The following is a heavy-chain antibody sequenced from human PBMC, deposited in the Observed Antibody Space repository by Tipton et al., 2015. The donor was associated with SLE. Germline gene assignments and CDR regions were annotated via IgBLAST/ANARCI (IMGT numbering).Heavy chain of an antibody. D-gene: IGHD2/OR15-2a*01. CDR3: ARDNSPEFDY. CDR1: GYTFSVFL. V-gene: IGHV1-2*02. Sequence: QLVQSGAEVKKPGASVKVSCKTSGYTFSVFLIHWIRQAPGQGLEWMGWINPRSGVTKYAQRFQGRVTLTSGTSINTAYLDLSRLRSDDTAVYYCARDNSPEFDYWGQGTLVTVSS. CDR2: INPRSGVT. J-gene: IGHJ4*02.